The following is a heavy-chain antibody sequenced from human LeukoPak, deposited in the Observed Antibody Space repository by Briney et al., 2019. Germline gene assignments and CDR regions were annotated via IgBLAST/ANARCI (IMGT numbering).Heavy chain of an antibody. CDR2: IYYSGST. V-gene: IGHV4-39*07. CDR1: GGSISSSSYY. J-gene: IGHJ4*02. CDR3: ARRMDTAMKFDY. Sequence: PSETLSLTCTVSGGSISSSSYYWGWIRQPPGEGLEWIGSIYYSGSTYYNPSLKSRVTISVDTSKNQFSLKLSSVTAADTAVYYCARRMDTAMKFDYWGQGTLVTVSS. D-gene: IGHD5-18*01.